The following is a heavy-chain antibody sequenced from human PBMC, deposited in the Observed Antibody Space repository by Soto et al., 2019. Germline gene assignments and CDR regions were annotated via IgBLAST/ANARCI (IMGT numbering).Heavy chain of an antibody. CDR3: AKDRLRFLEWLLERVDAFDI. CDR1: GFTFSSYA. CDR2: IRGSGGSA. V-gene: IGHV3-23*01. Sequence: GGSLRLSCAASGFTFSSYAMSWVRQAPGKGLEWVSAIRGSGGSAYYADSVKGRFTISRDNSKNTLYLQMNSLRAEDTAVYYFAKDRLRFLEWLLERVDAFDIWGQGTMVTVSS. J-gene: IGHJ3*02. D-gene: IGHD3-3*01.